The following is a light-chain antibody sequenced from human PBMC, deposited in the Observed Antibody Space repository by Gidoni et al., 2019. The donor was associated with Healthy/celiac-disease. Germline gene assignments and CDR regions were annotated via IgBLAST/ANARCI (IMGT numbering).Light chain of an antibody. V-gene: IGKV2-28*01. CDR2: LGS. CDR1: QSLLHSNGYNY. CDR3: MQAIQTPRT. Sequence: DIVMTQSPLSLPVTPGEPASISCRSSQSLLHSNGYNYLDWYQQKPGQSPQLLIYLGSNRASGVPDRFSGSGSGTDFTLKISRVEAEDVGVYYCMQAIQTPRTFGQGTKVEIK. J-gene: IGKJ1*01.